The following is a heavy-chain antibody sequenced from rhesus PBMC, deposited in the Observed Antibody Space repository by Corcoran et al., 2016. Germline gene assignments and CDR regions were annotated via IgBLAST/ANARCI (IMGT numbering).Heavy chain of an antibody. V-gene: IGHV3-54*02. J-gene: IGHJ6*01. CDR1: GFTFSTYG. Sequence: EVQLVESGGGLVQPGGSLRLSCAASGFTFSTYGIHWVRQAPGTGLEGVALIALDESKKDYADSAKDRFTISRDKSKKMVYLQMNNLKLEDTAVYYCVRGFYGLDSWGQGVVVTVSS. CDR3: VRGFYGLDS. CDR2: IALDESKK.